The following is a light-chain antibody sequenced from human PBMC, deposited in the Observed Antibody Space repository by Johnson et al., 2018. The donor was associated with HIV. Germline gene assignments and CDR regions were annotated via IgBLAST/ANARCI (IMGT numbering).Light chain of an antibody. V-gene: IGLV1-51*01. CDR2: DID. CDR3: GIWDSGLSAYV. CDR1: SSNIGYNY. J-gene: IGLJ1*01. Sequence: QSLLTQPPSVSAAPGQKVTISCSGSSSNIGYNYVSWYQQVPGTAPKLLIYDIDKRPSGIPDRFSGSQSGTSATLDISGLHKGDEADYYCGIWDSGLSAYVFGTGTKVTAL.